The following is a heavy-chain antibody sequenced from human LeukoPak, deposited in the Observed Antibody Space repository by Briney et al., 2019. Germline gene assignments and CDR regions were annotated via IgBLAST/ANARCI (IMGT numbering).Heavy chain of an antibody. D-gene: IGHD6-13*01. V-gene: IGHV3-21*01. J-gene: IGHJ4*02. CDR2: ISSSSSYI. CDR1: EFTFSNYG. Sequence: GGSLRLSCAASEFTFSNYGMTWVRQAPGKGLEWVSSISSSSSYIYYADSVKGRFTISRDNAKNSLYLQMNSLRAEDTAVYYCARKPPAAGSGFGGQGTLVTVSS. CDR3: ARKPPAAGSGF.